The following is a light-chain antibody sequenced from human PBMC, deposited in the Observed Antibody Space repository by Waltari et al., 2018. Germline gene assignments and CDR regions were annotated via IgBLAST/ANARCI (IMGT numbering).Light chain of an antibody. J-gene: IGKJ1*01. CDR3: QKYVSLPAT. CDR1: QSVGKY. Sequence: EIVLTQSPGPLSLSPGERATLSCRASQSVGKYLAWYQQKPGQAPRLLIYDASSSATGIPDRFSGSGFGTDFSLTISRLEPEDFAVYYCQKYVSLPATFGQGTKVEIK. V-gene: IGKV3-20*01. CDR2: DAS.